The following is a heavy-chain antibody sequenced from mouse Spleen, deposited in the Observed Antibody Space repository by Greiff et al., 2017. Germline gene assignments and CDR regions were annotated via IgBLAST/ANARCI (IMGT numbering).Heavy chain of an antibody. CDR2: INPNNGGT. CDR3: ARWGWDRGLYAMDY. Sequence: VQLQQSGPELVKPGASVKIPCKASGYTFTDYNMDWVKQSHGKSLEWIGDINPNNGGTIYNQKFKGKATLTVDKSSSTAYMELRSLTSEDTAVYYCARWGWDRGLYAMDYWGQGTSVTVSS. J-gene: IGHJ4*01. V-gene: IGHV1-18*01. CDR1: GYTFTDYN. D-gene: IGHD3-3*01.